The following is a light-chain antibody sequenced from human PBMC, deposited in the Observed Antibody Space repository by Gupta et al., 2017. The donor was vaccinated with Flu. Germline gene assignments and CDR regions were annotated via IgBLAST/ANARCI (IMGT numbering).Light chain of an antibody. CDR1: SSNIGSNT. CDR3: AAWDDSLNGQV. V-gene: IGLV1-44*01. Sequence: QSVLTPPPSASGTPGQRVTIPCSGSSSNIGSNTVNWYQQLPGTAPKLLIYSNNQRPSGVPDRFSGSKSGTSASLAISGLQSEDEADYYCAAWDDSLNGQVFGTGTKVTVL. J-gene: IGLJ1*01. CDR2: SNN.